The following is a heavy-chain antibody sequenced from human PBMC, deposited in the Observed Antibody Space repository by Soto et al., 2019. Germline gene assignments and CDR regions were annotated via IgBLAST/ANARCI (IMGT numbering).Heavy chain of an antibody. CDR3: VKDGIRGIHIDK. CDR2: VSVDPGNT. Sequence: LRLSCTASGFTLSSYPMSWVRQTPGKGLQWVASVSVDPGNTYYADSVKGRFTISRDNSIYTLYLQMNNVTAEDTAIYYCVKDGIRGIHIDKWGQGTLVTVSS. J-gene: IGHJ4*02. CDR1: GFTLSSYP. V-gene: IGHV3-23*01.